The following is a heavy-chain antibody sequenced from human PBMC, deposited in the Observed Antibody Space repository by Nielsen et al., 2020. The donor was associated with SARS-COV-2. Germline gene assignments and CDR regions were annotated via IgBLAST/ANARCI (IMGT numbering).Heavy chain of an antibody. CDR2: IHHSGRT. Sequence: SEILSPTFVVSGGSISSGGNFWIWIRQVPGQGLEWIGYIHHSGRTYYKPSLQSPMTISRDTSKNQFSLTVSSVTAADTAVYYCAGCTMTTFLHPYAMDVWGQGTTVTFSS. J-gene: IGHJ6*02. D-gene: IGHD3-16*01. CDR3: AGCTMTTFLHPYAMDV. CDR1: GGSISSGGNF. V-gene: IGHV4-31*11.